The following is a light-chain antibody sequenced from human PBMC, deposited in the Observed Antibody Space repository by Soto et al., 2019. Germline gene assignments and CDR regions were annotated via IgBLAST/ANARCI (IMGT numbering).Light chain of an antibody. CDR1: SGHSSYI. V-gene: IGLV4-60*02. J-gene: IGLJ3*02. CDR3: APWDFNTRV. CDR2: LEGSGSY. Sequence: QPVLTQSSSASASLGSSVKLTCTLSSGHSSYIIAWHQQQPGKAPRYLMKLEGSGSYNKGSGVPDRFSGSSSGADRYLTISTLQFEDEPDYHRAPWDFNTRVFGGGTKLTVL.